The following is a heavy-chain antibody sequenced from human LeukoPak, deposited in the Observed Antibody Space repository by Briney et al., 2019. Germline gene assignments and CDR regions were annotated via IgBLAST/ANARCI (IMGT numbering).Heavy chain of an antibody. Sequence: PSETLSLTCAVYGGSFSGYYWSWIRQPPGKGLEWIGEINHSGSTNYNPSLKSRVTISVDTSKNQFSLKLSSVTAADTAVYYCARKKPIVVVPAAKRTYYMDVWSKGTTVTVSS. D-gene: IGHD2-2*01. CDR2: INHSGST. CDR1: GGSFSGYY. V-gene: IGHV4-34*01. J-gene: IGHJ6*03. CDR3: ARKKPIVVVPAAKRTYYMDV.